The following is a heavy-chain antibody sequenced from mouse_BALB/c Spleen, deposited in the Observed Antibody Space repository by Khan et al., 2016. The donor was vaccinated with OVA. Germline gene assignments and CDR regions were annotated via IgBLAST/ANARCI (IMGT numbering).Heavy chain of an antibody. CDR3: ATMITPWFAY. CDR1: GYSITSDYA. V-gene: IGHV3-2*02. CDR2: ISYSGST. Sequence: EVQLQESGPGLVKPSQSLSLTCTVTGYSITSDYAWNWIRQFPGNKLEWMGYISYSGSTSYNPSLKSRISITRDTSKNQFFLQLNSVTTADTATYYCATMITPWFAYWGQGTLVTVSA. J-gene: IGHJ3*01. D-gene: IGHD2-4*01.